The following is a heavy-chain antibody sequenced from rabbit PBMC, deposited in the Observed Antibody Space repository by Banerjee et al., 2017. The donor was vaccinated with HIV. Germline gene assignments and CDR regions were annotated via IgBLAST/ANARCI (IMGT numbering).Heavy chain of an antibody. J-gene: IGHJ4*01. CDR3: ARAPSGGSTDYTFNL. CDR1: GFSFSSNYW. Sequence: QSLEESGGDLVKPGASLTLTCTASGFSFSSNYWMCWVRQAPGKGLEWIACILSGSTGSTYYANWAKGRFTISKTSSTTVTLQMTSLTAADTATYFCARAPSGGSTDYTFNLWGQGTLVTVS. CDR2: ILSGSTGST. V-gene: IGHV1S40*01. D-gene: IGHD8-1*01.